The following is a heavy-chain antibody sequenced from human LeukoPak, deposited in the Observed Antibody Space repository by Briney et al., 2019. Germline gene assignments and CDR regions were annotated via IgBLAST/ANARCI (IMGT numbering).Heavy chain of an antibody. D-gene: IGHD5-18*01. V-gene: IGHV3-23*01. Sequence: GGSLRLSCAASGFTFSSYAMGWVRQAPGKGLEWVSAISGSGGSTYYADSVKGRFTISRDNSKNTLYLQMNSLRAEDTAVYYCAKDLWALRYSYGDDFDYWRQATLVTVSS. CDR2: ISGSGGST. CDR3: AKDLWALRYSYGDDFDY. CDR1: GFTFSSYA. J-gene: IGHJ4*02.